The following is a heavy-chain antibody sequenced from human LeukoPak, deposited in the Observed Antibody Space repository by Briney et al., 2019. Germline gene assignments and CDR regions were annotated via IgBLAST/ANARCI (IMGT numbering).Heavy chain of an antibody. J-gene: IGHJ4*01. CDR3: ARETYYGSGSYSDFALDY. D-gene: IGHD3-10*01. V-gene: IGHV3-7*01. Sequence: GGSLRLSCAASGFTFSSYWMSWVRQAPGKGLEWAANIKQDGSETYYVDSVKGRFTISRDNAKNSVYLQMNSLRAEDTAVYYCARETYYGSGSYSDFALDYWGQGTLVTVSS. CDR2: IKQDGSET. CDR1: GFTFSSYW.